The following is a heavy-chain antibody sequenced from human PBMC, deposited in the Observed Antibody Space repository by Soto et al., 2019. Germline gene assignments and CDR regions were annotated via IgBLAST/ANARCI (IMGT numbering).Heavy chain of an antibody. J-gene: IGHJ3*02. CDR2: ISYDGSNK. V-gene: IGHV3-30*18. Sequence: QVQLVESGGGVVQPGRSPRLSCAASGFTFSSYGMHWVRQAPGKGLEWVAVISYDGSNKYYADSVKGRFTISRDNSKNTLYLQMNSLRAEDTAVYYCAKSGPAGGAFDIWGQGTMVTVSS. CDR3: AKSGPAGGAFDI. CDR1: GFTFSSYG. D-gene: IGHD5-12*01.